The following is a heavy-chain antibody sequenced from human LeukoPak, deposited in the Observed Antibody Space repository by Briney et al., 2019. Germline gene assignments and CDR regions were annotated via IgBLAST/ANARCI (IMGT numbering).Heavy chain of an antibody. Sequence: ASVKVSCKASGGTFSSYAMNWVRQAPGQGLEWMGGNISVFSTATYAQKFQGRVTITADDSTSTAYMEVSSLRSADTAVYYCARAEVRSGYSYGPIDHWGQGTLVTVSS. J-gene: IGHJ4*02. CDR2: NISVFSTA. CDR1: GGTFSSYA. CDR3: ARAEVRSGYSYGPIDH. V-gene: IGHV1-69*13. D-gene: IGHD5-18*01.